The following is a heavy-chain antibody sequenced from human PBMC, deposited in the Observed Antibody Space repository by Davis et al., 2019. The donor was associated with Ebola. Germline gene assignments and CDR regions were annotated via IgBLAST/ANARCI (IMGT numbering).Heavy chain of an antibody. CDR3: ARVGQVRFGLDV. V-gene: IGHV3-21*01. Sequence: GESLKISCVASGFYFGFHSMNWVRQSPGKGLEWVSFISDTSSNKFYAESVRGRFSSSRDNVKTSLYLQMDNLRAEDTAVYYCARVGQVRFGLDVWGKGTTVTVSS. J-gene: IGHJ6*04. D-gene: IGHD3-10*01. CDR1: GFYFGFHS. CDR2: ISDTSSNK.